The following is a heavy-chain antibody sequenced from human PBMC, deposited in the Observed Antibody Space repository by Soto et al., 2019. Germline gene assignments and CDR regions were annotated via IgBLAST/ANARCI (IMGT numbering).Heavy chain of an antibody. CDR3: ARERFTMPGGVITTAWFDP. J-gene: IGHJ5*02. CDR1: GGSIRSYY. Sequence: SETLSLTCTVSGGSIRSYYCNWSRQAPGKGLEWIGYISNSGTSYYNPSLRGRVTISADTSKNQFSLKMTSVTAADTAVYFCARERFTMPGGVITTAWFDPWGPGTRVTVSS. CDR2: ISNSGTS. V-gene: IGHV4-59*01. D-gene: IGHD3-16*02.